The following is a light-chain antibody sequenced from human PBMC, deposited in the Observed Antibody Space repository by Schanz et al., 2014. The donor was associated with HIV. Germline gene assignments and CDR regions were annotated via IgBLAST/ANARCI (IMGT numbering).Light chain of an antibody. CDR1: QDISNY. CDR3: QQAHSFPFALS. Sequence: DIQMTQSPSSLSASVGDRVTITCQASQDISNYLNWYQQKPGKAPKLLIYAASSLQGGVPSRFNGSGSGTDFTLTISSLHPEDVATYYCQQAHSFPFALSFGGGTKVEIK. V-gene: IGKV1-12*01. J-gene: IGKJ4*01. CDR2: AAS.